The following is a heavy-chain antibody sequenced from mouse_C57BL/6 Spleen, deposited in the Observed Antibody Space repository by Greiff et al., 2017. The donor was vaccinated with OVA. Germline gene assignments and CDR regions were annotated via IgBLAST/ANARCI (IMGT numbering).Heavy chain of an antibody. J-gene: IGHJ4*01. Sequence: VQLQQSGPELVKPGASVKISCKASGYAFSSSWMNWVKQRPGKGLEWIGRIYPGDGDTNYNGKFKGKATLTADKSSSTAYMQLSSLTSEDSAVYFCAALYGSSGMDYWGQGTSVTVSS. V-gene: IGHV1-82*01. CDR3: AALYGSSGMDY. CDR2: IYPGDGDT. D-gene: IGHD1-1*01. CDR1: GYAFSSSW.